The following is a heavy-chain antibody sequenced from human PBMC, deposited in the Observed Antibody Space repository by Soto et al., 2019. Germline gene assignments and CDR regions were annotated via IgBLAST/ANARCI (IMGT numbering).Heavy chain of an antibody. J-gene: IGHJ5*02. CDR3: ARDLGWPAARFDP. CDR2: IWYDGSDQ. D-gene: IGHD2-2*01. CDR1: GFTFSDYG. Sequence: PGGSLRLSCAASGFTFSDYGMHWVRLAPGKGLEWVAVIWYDGSDQYYADSVKGRFTVSRDNSKNILYLQMNNLRGDDTAVYYCARDLGWPAARFDPWGQGTLVTVSS. V-gene: IGHV3-33*08.